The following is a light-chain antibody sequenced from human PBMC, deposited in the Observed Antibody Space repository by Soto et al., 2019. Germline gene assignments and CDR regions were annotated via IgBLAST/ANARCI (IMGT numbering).Light chain of an antibody. V-gene: IGLV2-14*01. CDR2: DVS. CDR1: SSDVGGYNY. Sequence: QSALTQPASVSGSPGQSITISCTGTSSDVGGYNYVSWLQQHPGKVPKLIIYDVSSPPSGVSNRFSGSKSGNTASLTISGLQAEDEADYYCTSYTSSNTHVFGGGTKLTVL. J-gene: IGLJ2*01. CDR3: TSYTSSNTHV.